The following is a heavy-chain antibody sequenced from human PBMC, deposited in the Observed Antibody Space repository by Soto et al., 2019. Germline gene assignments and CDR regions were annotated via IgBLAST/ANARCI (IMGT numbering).Heavy chain of an antibody. V-gene: IGHV3-74*01. D-gene: IGHD3-10*01. CDR3: VRVPLESMVAWFDP. J-gene: IGHJ5*02. CDR2: INSDGSST. Sequence: GGSLRLSCAASGFTFSSYWMHWVRQAPGKGLVWVSHINSDGSSTTYADSVKGRFTISRDNAKNTLYLQMNSLRAEDTAVYYCVRVPLESMVAWFDPWGQGT. CDR1: GFTFSSYW.